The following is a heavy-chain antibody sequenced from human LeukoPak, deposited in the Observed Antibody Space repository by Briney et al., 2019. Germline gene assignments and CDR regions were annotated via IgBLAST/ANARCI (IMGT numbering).Heavy chain of an antibody. J-gene: IGHJ4*02. Sequence: GGSLRLSCAASGFTFSSYWMSWVRQAPGKGLEWVANIKQDGSEKYYVDSVKGRFTISRDNAKNSLYLQMNSLRAEDTAVYYCARDPCSGGSCYDYWGQGTLVTVSS. CDR3: ARDPCSGGSCYDY. V-gene: IGHV3-7*03. D-gene: IGHD2-15*01. CDR1: GFTFSSYW. CDR2: IKQDGSEK.